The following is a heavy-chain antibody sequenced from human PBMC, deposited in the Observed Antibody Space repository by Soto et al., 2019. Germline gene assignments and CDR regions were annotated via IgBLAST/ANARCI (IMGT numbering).Heavy chain of an antibody. CDR2: ISYDGSNK. D-gene: IGHD6-13*01. J-gene: IGHJ6*02. CDR3: AKAHTVSSWYPSSYGMDV. V-gene: IGHV3-30*18. CDR1: GFTFSSYG. Sequence: GWSLRLSCAASGFTFSSYGMHWVRQAPGKGLEWVAFISYDGSNKYYADSVKGRFTISRDNSKNTLYLQMNSLRAEDTAVYYCAKAHTVSSWYPSSYGMDVWGQGTKVTVSS.